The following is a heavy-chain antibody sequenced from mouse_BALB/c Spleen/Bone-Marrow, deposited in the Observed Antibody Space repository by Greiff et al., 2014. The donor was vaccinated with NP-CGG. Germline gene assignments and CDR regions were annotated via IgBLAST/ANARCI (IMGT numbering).Heavy chain of an antibody. CDR1: GFNVKDTY. CDR3: TREGHYYGPDALDY. Sequence: DVHLVESGAELVKPGASVKLSCTASGFNVKDTYMQWVKQRPEQGLEWIGRIDPANGNTQYDPTFQGKATITTDTSSNTAYLQLSSLTSEDTAVYYCTREGHYYGPDALDYWGQGTSVTVSS. V-gene: IGHV14-3*02. J-gene: IGHJ4*01. CDR2: IDPANGNT. D-gene: IGHD1-2*01.